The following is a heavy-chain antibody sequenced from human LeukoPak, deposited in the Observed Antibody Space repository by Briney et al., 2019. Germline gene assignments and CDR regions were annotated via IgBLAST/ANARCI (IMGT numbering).Heavy chain of an antibody. J-gene: IGHJ4*02. Sequence: PSETLSLTCAVYGGSFSGYYWSWIRQPPGKGLEWIGEINRSGSTNYNPSLKSRVTISVDTSKNQFSLKLSSVTAADTAVYYCARAYTAMAPFGYWGQGTLVTVSS. CDR2: INRSGST. CDR3: ARAYTAMAPFGY. CDR1: GGSFSGYY. D-gene: IGHD5-18*01. V-gene: IGHV4-34*01.